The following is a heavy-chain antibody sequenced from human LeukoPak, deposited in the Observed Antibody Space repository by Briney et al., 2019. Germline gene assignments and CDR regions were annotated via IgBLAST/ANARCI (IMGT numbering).Heavy chain of an antibody. D-gene: IGHD6-13*01. Sequence: SETLSLTCTVSGYSISSGYYWGWIRQPPGKGLEWIGSIYHSGSTYYNPSLKSRVTISVDTSKNQFSLKLSSVTAADTAVYYCARVPFNSSWFYYYYYYMDVWGKGTTVTVSS. CDR2: IYHSGST. V-gene: IGHV4-38-2*02. CDR3: ARVPFNSSWFYYYYYYMDV. J-gene: IGHJ6*03. CDR1: GYSISSGYY.